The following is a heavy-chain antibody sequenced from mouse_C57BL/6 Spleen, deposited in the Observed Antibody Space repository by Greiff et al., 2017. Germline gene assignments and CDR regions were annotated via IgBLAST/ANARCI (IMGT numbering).Heavy chain of an antibody. Sequence: QVQLQQSGAELMKPGASVKLSCKATGYTFTGYWIEWVKQRPGHGLEWIGEILPGSGSTNYNDKFKGKATFTADTSSNTAYMQLSSLTTEDSAIYYCARYEYDAMDDWGQGTSVTVSS. V-gene: IGHV1-9*01. CDR3: ARYEYDAMDD. CDR1: GYTFTGYW. D-gene: IGHD2-3*01. CDR2: ILPGSGST. J-gene: IGHJ4*01.